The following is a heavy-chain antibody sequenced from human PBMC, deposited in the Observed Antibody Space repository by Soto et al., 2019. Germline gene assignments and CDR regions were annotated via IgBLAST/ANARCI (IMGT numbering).Heavy chain of an antibody. CDR2: ISSSSSYI. CDR1: GFTFSSYS. D-gene: IGHD4-17*01. J-gene: IGHJ4*02. V-gene: IGHV3-21*04. CDR3: ARHKGPYNDYDTVDS. Sequence: PGGSLGLSCAASGFTFSSYSMNWVRQAPGKGLEWVSSISSSSSYIYYADSVKGRFTISRDNSKNTLYLQMNSLRAEDTAIYFCARHKGPYNDYDTVDSWGQGTQVTVSS.